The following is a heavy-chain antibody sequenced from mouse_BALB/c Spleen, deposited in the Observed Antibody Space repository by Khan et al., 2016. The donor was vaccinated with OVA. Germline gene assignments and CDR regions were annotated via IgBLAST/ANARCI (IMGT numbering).Heavy chain of an antibody. J-gene: IGHJ2*02. V-gene: IGHV1-20*02. Sequence: DVKLQESGPELVRPGASVKLSCKASGYSFTGYFMNWVMQSHGRSLEGIGRINPHIGETFYNQRFKDKATLTGDESSNTALMELRCVASEDSAAYYCTRIYRSDFDYWGRGTSLTVST. CDR3: TRIYRSDFDY. CDR2: INPHIGET. CDR1: GYSFTGYF. D-gene: IGHD2-3*01.